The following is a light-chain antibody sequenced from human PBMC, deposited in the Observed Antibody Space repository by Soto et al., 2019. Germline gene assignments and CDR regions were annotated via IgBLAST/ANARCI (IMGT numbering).Light chain of an antibody. V-gene: IGKV2-30*01. CDR2: KVS. J-gene: IGKJ4*01. CDR1: QSLVYNDGNTY. Sequence: DIVMTQSPLSLPVTLGQPASISCGSSQSLVYNDGNTYLNWYQQRPGQSPRRLIYKVSSRDSGVPDRFSGSGSGSDFILKISRLEAEDVGLYYCMQGTHCPPTFVGGTKVEI. CDR3: MQGTHCPPT.